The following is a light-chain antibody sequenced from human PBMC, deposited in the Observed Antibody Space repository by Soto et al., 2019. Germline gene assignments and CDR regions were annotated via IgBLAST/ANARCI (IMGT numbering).Light chain of an antibody. V-gene: IGKV3-20*01. Sequence: EIVLTQFPGALSLSPGERVTLSCRASQTVSNTYLAWYQQQSGQAPKFLIYGASNRATGIPDRFSGSGSGTDFTITISRLEHEDFAVYYCQQYGALPPTFGGGTMVEIK. J-gene: IGKJ4*01. CDR3: QQYGALPPT. CDR2: GAS. CDR1: QTVSNTY.